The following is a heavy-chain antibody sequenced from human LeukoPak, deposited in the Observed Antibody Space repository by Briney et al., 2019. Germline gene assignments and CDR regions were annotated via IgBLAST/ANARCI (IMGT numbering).Heavy chain of an antibody. D-gene: IGHD3-16*01. CDR2: IDSSTRTI. V-gene: IGHV3-48*04. Sequence: PGGSLRLSCAASGFTFSTYSMNWVRQAPGKGLVWVSFIDSSTRTIFYADSVKGRFTISRDNAKNSLFLQMNSLRAEDTAVYYCARRVPSQVITDYFDYWGQGALVTVSS. CDR1: GFTFSTYS. J-gene: IGHJ4*02. CDR3: ARRVPSQVITDYFDY.